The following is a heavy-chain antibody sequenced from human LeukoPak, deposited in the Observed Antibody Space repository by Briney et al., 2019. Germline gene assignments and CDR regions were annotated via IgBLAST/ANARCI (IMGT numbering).Heavy chain of an antibody. J-gene: IGHJ4*02. V-gene: IGHV4-34*01. CDR2: INHSGST. CDR1: GGSFSGYY. Sequence: PSETLSLTCAVYGGSFSGYYWSWIRQPPGKGLEWIGEINHSGSTNYNPSLKSRVTISVDTSKNQFSLKLSSVTAADTAVYYCARRDYGSGSYYPSDDYWGQGTLVTVSS. CDR3: ARRDYGSGSYYPSDDY. D-gene: IGHD3-10*01.